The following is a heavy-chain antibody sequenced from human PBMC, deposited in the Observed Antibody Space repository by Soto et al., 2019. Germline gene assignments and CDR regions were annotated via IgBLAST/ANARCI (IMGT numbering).Heavy chain of an antibody. CDR1: GGSISSSSYY. V-gene: IGHV4-39*01. CDR3: ARPAAGIPYFDY. CDR2: IYYSGST. Sequence: NPSETLSLTCTVSGGSISSSSYYWGWIRQPPGKGLEWIGSIYYSGSTYYNPSLKSRVTISVDTSKNQFSLKLSSVTAADTAVYYCARPAAGIPYFDYWGQGTLVTVSS. D-gene: IGHD6-13*01. J-gene: IGHJ4*02.